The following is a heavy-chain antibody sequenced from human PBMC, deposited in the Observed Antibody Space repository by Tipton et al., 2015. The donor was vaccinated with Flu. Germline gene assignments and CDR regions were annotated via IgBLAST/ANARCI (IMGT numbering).Heavy chain of an antibody. V-gene: IGHV4-31*02. CDR2: IYYSGST. D-gene: IGHD2-15*01. CDR3: ARYCSGGSCYEAFDI. CDR1: GGSISSGVNY. J-gene: IGHJ3*02. Sequence: LRLSCTVSGGSISSGVNYWSWIRQHPGKGLEWIAYIYYSGSTYYNPPLKSRVTISVDTSKNQFSLRLSSVTAADTAVYYCARYCSGGSCYEAFDIWGQGTMVTVSS.